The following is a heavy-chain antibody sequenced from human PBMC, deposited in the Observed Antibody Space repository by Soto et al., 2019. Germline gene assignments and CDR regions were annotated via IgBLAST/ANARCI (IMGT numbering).Heavy chain of an antibody. CDR2: IFQSGTT. V-gene: IGHV4-4*02. CDR3: ARHIAVAGPRGFDY. D-gene: IGHD6-19*01. CDR1: GGSISSGHW. Sequence: QVELQESGPGLVKTSGALSLTCAVSGGSISSGHWWSWVRQPPGEGLEWIGEIFQSGTTNYNPSVESRVIISMDKSKNQFSLEVISVTAADTAVYFCARHIAVAGPRGFDYWGQGTLVTVSS. J-gene: IGHJ4*02.